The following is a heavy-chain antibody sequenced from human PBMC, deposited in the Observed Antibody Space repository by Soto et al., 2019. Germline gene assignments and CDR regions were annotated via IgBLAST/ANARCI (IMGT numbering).Heavy chain of an antibody. CDR2: ISSSSSYI. CDR1: VCTFSSYS. D-gene: IGHD1-1*01. J-gene: IGHJ3*02. Sequence: PEGSLRLSCASSVCTFSSYSMNCVRHSPGKWLEWVSSISSSSSYIYYADSVKGRFTLSRDNAKNSLYLQMNSLSAEDTAVYYCASTGPPNAFDIWETLTRVTVSS. CDR3: ASTGPPNAFDI. V-gene: IGHV3-21*04.